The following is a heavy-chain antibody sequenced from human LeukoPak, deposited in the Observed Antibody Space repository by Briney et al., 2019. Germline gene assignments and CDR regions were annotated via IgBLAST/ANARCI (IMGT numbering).Heavy chain of an antibody. J-gene: IGHJ4*02. Sequence: ASVKVSCKASGYTFTGYYMHWVRQAPGQGLEWMGWINPNSGGTNYAQKFQGRDTMTRDTSISTAYMELSRLRSDDTAVYYCARDLAGITGAAEQESRDYWGQGTLVTVSS. CDR3: ARDLAGITGAAEQESRDY. V-gene: IGHV1-2*02. CDR2: INPNSGGT. D-gene: IGHD1-20*01. CDR1: GYTFTGYY.